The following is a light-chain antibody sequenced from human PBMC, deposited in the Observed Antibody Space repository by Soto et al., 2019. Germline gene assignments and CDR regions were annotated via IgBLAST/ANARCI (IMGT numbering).Light chain of an antibody. Sequence: SLSVTCGDPTSISYKSRQSLLQSNGNIYLGWYLQKPGQSPQILIHLGSNRASGVPDRFSGSGSGTDFTLNISSVQSEDFAVYFCMQSRQTPNTFGQGTRLDIK. CDR1: QSLLQSNGNIY. CDR2: LGS. CDR3: MQSRQTPNT. V-gene: IGKV2-28*01. J-gene: IGKJ2*01.